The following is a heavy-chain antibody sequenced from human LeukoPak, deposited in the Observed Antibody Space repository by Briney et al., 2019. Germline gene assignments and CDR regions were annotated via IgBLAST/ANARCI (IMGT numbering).Heavy chain of an antibody. Sequence: GASVKVSCKASGYTFTSYDINWVRQATGQGLEWMGWMNPNSGNTGYALKFQGRVTITRNTSISTAYMELSSLRSEDTAVYYCALESDRLGAFDIWGQGTMVTVSS. J-gene: IGHJ3*02. CDR2: MNPNSGNT. V-gene: IGHV1-8*03. CDR3: ALESDRLGAFDI. CDR1: GYTFTSYD. D-gene: IGHD3-3*01.